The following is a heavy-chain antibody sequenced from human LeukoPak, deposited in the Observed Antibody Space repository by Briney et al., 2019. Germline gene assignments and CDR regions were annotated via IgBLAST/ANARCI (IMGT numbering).Heavy chain of an antibody. CDR2: IIPIFGTA. D-gene: IGHD3-22*01. CDR3: ARERVSDHYYDSSGYYSDFDY. J-gene: IGHJ4*02. Sequence: PGASVKVSCKASGGTFSSYAISWVRQAPGQGLEWMGGIIPIFGTANYAQKFQGRVTITADESTSTAYMELSSLRSEDTAVYYCARERVSDHYYDSSGYYSDFDYWGQGTLVTVSS. CDR1: GGTFSSYA. V-gene: IGHV1-69*13.